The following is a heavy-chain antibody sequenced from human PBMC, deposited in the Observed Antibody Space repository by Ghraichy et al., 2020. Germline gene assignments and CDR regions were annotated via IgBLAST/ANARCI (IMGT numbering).Heavy chain of an antibody. Sequence: SETLSLTCTVSGGSISSGGYYWSWIRQHPGKGLEWNWYIYYSGSTYYNPSLKSRVIISVDTSKNQFSLKLSSVTAADTAVYYCARDGSGDYYSGSHFDYWGQGTLVTVSS. V-gene: IGHV4-31*03. D-gene: IGHD3-10*01. CDR3: ARDGSGDYYSGSHFDY. CDR2: IYYSGST. J-gene: IGHJ4*02. CDR1: GGSISSGGYY.